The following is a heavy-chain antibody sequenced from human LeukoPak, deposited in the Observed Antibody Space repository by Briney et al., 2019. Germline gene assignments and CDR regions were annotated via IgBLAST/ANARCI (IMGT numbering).Heavy chain of an antibody. D-gene: IGHD6-13*01. J-gene: IGHJ4*02. CDR1: GFTFDDYG. Sequence: PGRSLRLSCEASGFTFDDYGMHWVRQAPGKGPEWVSTISWNSASVGHVDSVKGRFTISRDNAKKTLYLQMNSLRPEDTALYYCAKDYGYSSSWYDYWGQGTLVTVSS. V-gene: IGHV3-9*01. CDR2: ISWNSASV. CDR3: AKDYGYSSSWYDY.